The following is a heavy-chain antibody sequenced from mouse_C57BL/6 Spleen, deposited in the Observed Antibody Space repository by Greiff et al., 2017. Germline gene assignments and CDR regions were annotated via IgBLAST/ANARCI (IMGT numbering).Heavy chain of an antibody. CDR3: ARGYGNSLAY. V-gene: IGHV1-69*01. D-gene: IGHD2-1*01. CDR1: GYTFTSYW. J-gene: IGHJ3*01. CDR2: IDPSDSYP. Sequence: VQLQQSGAELVMPGASVKLSCKASGYTFTSYWMHWVKQRPGQGLEWIGEIDPSDSYPNYNQKFKGKSTLTVDKSSSTAYMQLSSLTSEDSAVYYCARGYGNSLAYWGQGTLVTVSA.